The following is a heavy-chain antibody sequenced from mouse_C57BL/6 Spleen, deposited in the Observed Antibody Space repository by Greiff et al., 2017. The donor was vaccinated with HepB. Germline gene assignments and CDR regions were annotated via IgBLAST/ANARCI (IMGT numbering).Heavy chain of an antibody. CDR2: IYPGDGDT. CDR1: GYAFSSSW. Sequence: QVQLQQSGPELVKPGASVKISCKASGYAFSSSWMNWVKQRPGKGLEWIGRIYPGDGDTNYNGKFKGKATLTADKSSSTAYMQLSSLTSEDSAVYFCARVAITTVENWYFDVWGTGTTVTVSS. J-gene: IGHJ1*03. D-gene: IGHD1-1*01. CDR3: ARVAITTVENWYFDV. V-gene: IGHV1-82*01.